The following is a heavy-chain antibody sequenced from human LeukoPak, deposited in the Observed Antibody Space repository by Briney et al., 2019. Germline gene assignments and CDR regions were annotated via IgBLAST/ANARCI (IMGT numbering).Heavy chain of an antibody. D-gene: IGHD2-2*01. CDR3: ASRSSNGAFDI. J-gene: IGHJ3*02. V-gene: IGHV1-69*04. CDR1: GGTFSSYA. Sequence: SVKVSCKASGGTFSSYAISWVRLAPGQGLEWMGRIIPILGIANYAQKFQGRVTITADKSTSTAYMELSSLRSEDTAVYYCASRSSNGAFDIWGQGTMVTVSS. CDR2: IIPILGIA.